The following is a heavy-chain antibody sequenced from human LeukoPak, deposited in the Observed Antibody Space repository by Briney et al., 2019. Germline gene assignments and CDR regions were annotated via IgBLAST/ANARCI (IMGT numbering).Heavy chain of an antibody. D-gene: IGHD6-19*01. Sequence: TGGSLRLSCIASGFTFSTYWMSWVRQAPGKGLEWVASITEDGNEKYPVDSVKGRFTISRDNAKNSLYLQVSGLRAEDTAVYYCAREDIAVTFADFDCWGQGTRVIVSS. CDR2: ITEDGNEK. V-gene: IGHV3-7*03. J-gene: IGHJ4*02. CDR3: AREDIAVTFADFDC. CDR1: GFTFSTYW.